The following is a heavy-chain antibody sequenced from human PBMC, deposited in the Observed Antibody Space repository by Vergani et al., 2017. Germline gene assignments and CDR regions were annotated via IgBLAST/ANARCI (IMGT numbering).Heavy chain of an antibody. CDR3: ASGKYYSDSTSHFRGGYFDV. CDR2: IYNSGNG. D-gene: IGHD3-16*01. CDR1: GDSIISRSYY. J-gene: IGHJ2*01. Sequence: QMQLQESGPGLVKASETLSLTCTVSGDSIISRSYYWGWIRQPPGKGLEWIGSIYNSGNGDSSSSLKSRVTISADTSKNQFSLRLTYVTAADTAVYYCASGKYYSDSTSHFRGGYFDVWGRGTLVTVPS. V-gene: IGHV4-39*01.